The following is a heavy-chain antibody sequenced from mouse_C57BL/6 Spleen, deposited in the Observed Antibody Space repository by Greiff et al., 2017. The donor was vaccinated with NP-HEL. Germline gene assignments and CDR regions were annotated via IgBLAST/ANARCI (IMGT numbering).Heavy chain of an antibody. V-gene: IGHV1-55*01. Sequence: QVQLQQSGAELVKPGASVKMSCKASGYTFTSYWITWVKQRPGQGLEWIGDIYPGSGSTNYNEKFKSKATLTVDTSSSTAYMQLSSLTSEDSAVYYCARGGYYYGSAWFAYWGQGTLVTVSA. CDR3: ARGGYYYGSAWFAY. CDR1: GYTFTSYW. CDR2: IYPGSGST. J-gene: IGHJ3*01. D-gene: IGHD1-1*01.